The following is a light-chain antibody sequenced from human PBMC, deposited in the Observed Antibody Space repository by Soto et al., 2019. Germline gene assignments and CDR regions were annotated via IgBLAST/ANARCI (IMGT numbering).Light chain of an antibody. CDR1: SSDVGAYNF. J-gene: IGLJ1*01. CDR3: SAYTVSRTYV. Sequence: QSALAQPGYVSGSPGQSITISCTGTSSDVGAYNFVSWHQQHPGKAPKLMIDNVYDRPSGISYRFSGSKSGNTASLTISGLQGEDEADYYCSAYTVSRTYVFGTGTKVTVL. V-gene: IGLV2-14*03. CDR2: NVY.